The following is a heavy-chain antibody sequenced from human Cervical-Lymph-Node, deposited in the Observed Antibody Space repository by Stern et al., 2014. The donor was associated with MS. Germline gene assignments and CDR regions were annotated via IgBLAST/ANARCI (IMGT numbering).Heavy chain of an antibody. CDR3: ARETLILAAGSCFDY. J-gene: IGHJ4*02. V-gene: IGHV3-30-3*01. Sequence: VQLEESGGGVVQPGRSLRLSCAASGFTFSSYAMHWVRQAHGKGLEWVAVILYDESNEYYADSVKGRFTIYRDNSKNTLYLQMNSLRAEDTAAYYCARETLILAAGSCFDYWGQGTLVTVSS. CDR1: GFTFSSYA. CDR2: ILYDESNE. D-gene: IGHD6-13*01.